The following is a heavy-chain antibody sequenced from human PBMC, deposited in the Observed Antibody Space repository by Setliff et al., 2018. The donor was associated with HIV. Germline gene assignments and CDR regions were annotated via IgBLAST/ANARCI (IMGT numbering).Heavy chain of an antibody. CDR2: INPSGGST. D-gene: IGHD3-9*01. Sequence: ASVKVSCKASGYTFTSYYMHWVRQAPGQGLEWMGIINPSGGSTSYAQKFQGRVTMTRDTSISTAYMELSRLRSDDTAVYYCARGSLLGYFDWLFPDWGQGTQVTVSS. CDR1: GYTFTSYY. V-gene: IGHV1-46*01. J-gene: IGHJ4*02. CDR3: ARGSLLGYFDWLFPD.